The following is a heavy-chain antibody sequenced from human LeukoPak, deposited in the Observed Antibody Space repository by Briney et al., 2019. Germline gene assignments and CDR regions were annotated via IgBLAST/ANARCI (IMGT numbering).Heavy chain of an antibody. CDR3: ARELVGTTPWFDP. CDR1: GGSFSSSNW. V-gene: IGHV4-4*02. CDR2: IYHSGST. D-gene: IGHD1-1*01. J-gene: IGHJ5*02. Sequence: SGTLSLTSAVAGGSFSSSNWWSWVRQPPGKGLEWIGEIYHSGSTNYNPSLKSRVTISVDKSKNQFSLKLSSVTAADTAVYYCARELVGTTPWFDPGGQGTLVTVSS.